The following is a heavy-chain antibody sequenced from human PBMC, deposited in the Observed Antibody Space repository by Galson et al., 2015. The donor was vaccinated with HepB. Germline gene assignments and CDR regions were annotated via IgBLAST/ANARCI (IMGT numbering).Heavy chain of an antibody. V-gene: IGHV1-46*01. CDR2: IIPTGGST. D-gene: IGHD3-10*01. Sequence: SVKVSCKASGYIFTSYYIHWVRQAPGQGLEWMGIIIPTGGSTTYAQKFQGRITMTRDTSTSTVYMELSSLRAEDTAVYYCAKSPLVRGVTFFDYWGQGTLVTVSS. CDR3: AKSPLVRGVTFFDY. CDR1: GYIFTSYY. J-gene: IGHJ4*02.